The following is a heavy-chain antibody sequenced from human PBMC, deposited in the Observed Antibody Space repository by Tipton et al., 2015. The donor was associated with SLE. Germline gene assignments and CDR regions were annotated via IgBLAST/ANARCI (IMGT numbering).Heavy chain of an antibody. V-gene: IGHV4-61*01. Sequence: TLSLTCTVSGGSISSSSYYWSWIRQPPGKGLEWIGYIYYSGSTNYNPSLKSRVTISVDTSENQFSLKLSSVTAADTAVYYCARVTTGLYGMDVWGQGTTVTVSS. J-gene: IGHJ6*02. CDR3: ARVTTGLYGMDV. CDR1: GGSISSSSYY. CDR2: IYYSGST. D-gene: IGHD4-17*01.